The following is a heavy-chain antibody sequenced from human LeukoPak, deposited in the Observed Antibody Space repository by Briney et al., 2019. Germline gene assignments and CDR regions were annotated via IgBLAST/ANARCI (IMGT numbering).Heavy chain of an antibody. Sequence: GGSLRLSCAVSGFTLSSYWMHWVRQAPGKGLVWVSRINSDGSSTSYADSVKGRFTISRDNAKSTLYLQMNSLRAEDTAVYYCARGPQRGAAANYYGMDVWGQGTTVTVSS. V-gene: IGHV3-74*01. CDR3: ARGPQRGAAANYYGMDV. J-gene: IGHJ6*02. D-gene: IGHD2-2*01. CDR1: GFTLSSYW. CDR2: INSDGSST.